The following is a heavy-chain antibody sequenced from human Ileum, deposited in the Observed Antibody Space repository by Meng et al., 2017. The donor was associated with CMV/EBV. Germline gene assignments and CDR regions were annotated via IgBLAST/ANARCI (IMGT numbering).Heavy chain of an antibody. CDR2: ISGSGDTT. V-gene: IGHV3-23*01. CDR3: AKEGPIVTALQGYFDY. CDR1: GFTFSIYG. Sequence: GGSLRLSCAASGFTFSIYGLIWVRQAPGKGLEWVSGISGSGDTTYYADSVKGRFTISRDNSKNTLHLQMNSLRAEDTAVYYCAKEGPIVTALQGYFDYWGQGTLVTVSS. D-gene: IGHD2-21*02. J-gene: IGHJ4*02.